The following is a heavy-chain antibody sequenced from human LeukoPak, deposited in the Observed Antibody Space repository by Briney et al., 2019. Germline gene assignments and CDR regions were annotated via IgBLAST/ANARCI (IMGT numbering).Heavy chain of an antibody. CDR1: GFTFSSYA. J-gene: IGHJ5*02. CDR3: ARGSRTVTRGWFDP. Sequence: GRSLRLSCAASGFTFSSYAMHWVRQAPGKGLEWVAVISYDGSNKYYADSVKGRFTISRDNSKNTLYLQMNSLRAEDTAVYYCARGSRTVTRGWFDPWGQGTLVTVSS. V-gene: IGHV3-30*04. CDR2: ISYDGSNK. D-gene: IGHD4-17*01.